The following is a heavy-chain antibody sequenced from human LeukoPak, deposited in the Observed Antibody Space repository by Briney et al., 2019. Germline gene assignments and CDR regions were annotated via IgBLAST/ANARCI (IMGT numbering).Heavy chain of an antibody. J-gene: IGHJ4*02. V-gene: IGHV1-2*02. CDR2: INPNSGGT. D-gene: IGHD2/OR15-2a*01. CDR3: ARGFLSVQPFDY. Sequence: ASVKVSCKASGYTFTSYGISWVRQAPGQGLEWMGWINPNSGGTNYAQKFQGRVTMTRDTSISTAYMELSRLRSDDTAVYYCARGFLSVQPFDYWGQGTLVTVSS. CDR1: GYTFTSYG.